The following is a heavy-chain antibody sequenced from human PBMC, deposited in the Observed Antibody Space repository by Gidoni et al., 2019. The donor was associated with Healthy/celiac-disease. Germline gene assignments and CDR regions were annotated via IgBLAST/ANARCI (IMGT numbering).Heavy chain of an antibody. J-gene: IGHJ5*02. V-gene: IGHV4-30-4*01. CDR1: GGSISSGDYY. Sequence: QVQLQESGPGLVKPSQTLSLTCTVSGGSISSGDYYWSWIRQPPGKGLEWIGYIYYSGSTYYNPSLKSRVTISVDTSKNQFSLKLSSVTAADTAVYYCARVWLDVVVPANWFDPWGQGTLVTVSS. CDR3: ARVWLDVVVPANWFDP. D-gene: IGHD2-2*01. CDR2: IYYSGST.